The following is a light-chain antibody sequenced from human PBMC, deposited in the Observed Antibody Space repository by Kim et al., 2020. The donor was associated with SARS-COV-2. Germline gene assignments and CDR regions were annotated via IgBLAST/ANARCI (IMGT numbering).Light chain of an antibody. CDR1: QSVSSNY. CDR2: GAS. CDR3: QQYDTSPWT. V-gene: IGKV3-20*01. Sequence: PGERAPLSCRASQSVSSNYLAWYQQKPGQAPRLLIYGASSRATGIPDRFSGSGSGTDFTLTISRLEPEDFAVFYCQQYDTSPWTFGQGTKVDIK. J-gene: IGKJ1*01.